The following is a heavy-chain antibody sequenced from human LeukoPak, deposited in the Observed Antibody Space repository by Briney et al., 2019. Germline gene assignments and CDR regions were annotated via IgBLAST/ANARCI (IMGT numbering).Heavy chain of an antibody. D-gene: IGHD2-2*01. Sequence: SVKVSCKASGGTFSSYAISWVRQAPGQGLEWMGGIIPIFGTANYAQKFQGRVTITADESTSTAYMELSSLRSDDTAVYYCAKVHCISTNCNHIWTYFDYWGQGTLVTVSS. CDR2: IIPIFGTA. J-gene: IGHJ4*02. V-gene: IGHV1-69*13. CDR3: AKVHCISTNCNHIWTYFDY. CDR1: GGTFSSYA.